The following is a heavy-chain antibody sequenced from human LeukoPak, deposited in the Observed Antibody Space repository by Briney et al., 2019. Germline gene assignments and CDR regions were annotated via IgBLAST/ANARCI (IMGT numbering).Heavy chain of an antibody. Sequence: GRSLRLSCAASGFTFSSYAMLWVRQAPGKGLEWVAVISYDGSNKYYADSVKGRFTISRDNSKNTLYLQMNSLRAEDTAVYYCARELIKKYYYGMDVWGQGTTVTVSS. V-gene: IGHV3-30-3*01. CDR1: GFTFSSYA. J-gene: IGHJ6*02. CDR3: ARELIKKYYYGMDV. CDR2: ISYDGSNK.